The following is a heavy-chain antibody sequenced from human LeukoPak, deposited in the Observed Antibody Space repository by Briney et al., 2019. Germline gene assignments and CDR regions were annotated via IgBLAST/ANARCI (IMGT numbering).Heavy chain of an antibody. V-gene: IGHV4-34*01. Sequence: SETLSLTCAVSGGSFIGFHWNWIRQSPTKGLEWIGEINHSGSTNCNPSLKSRVTISVDTSKNQFSLRLRSVTAADTAAYYCARDPTTVIAVSYYFDFWGQGTQVTVSS. CDR3: ARDPTTVIAVSYYFDF. D-gene: IGHD2-15*01. J-gene: IGHJ4*02. CDR2: INHSGST. CDR1: GGSFIGFH.